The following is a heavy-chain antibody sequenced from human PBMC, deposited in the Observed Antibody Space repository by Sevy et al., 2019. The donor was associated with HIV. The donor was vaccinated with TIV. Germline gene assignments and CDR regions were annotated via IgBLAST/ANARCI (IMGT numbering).Heavy chain of an antibody. J-gene: IGHJ6*03. Sequence: GGSLRLSCAASGFTFSTSTMNWVRQAPGKGLEWVSSISSSSSYIYYADSVKGRFTISRDNAKNSLYLQMNSLRAEDTAVYYCARDLRNYDFWSGSTYMDVWGKGTTVTVSS. CDR1: GFTFSTST. V-gene: IGHV3-21*01. CDR3: ARDLRNYDFWSGSTYMDV. CDR2: ISSSSSYI. D-gene: IGHD3-3*01.